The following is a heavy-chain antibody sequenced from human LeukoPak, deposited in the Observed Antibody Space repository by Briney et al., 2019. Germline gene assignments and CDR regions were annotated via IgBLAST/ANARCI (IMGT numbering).Heavy chain of an antibody. V-gene: IGHV3-30*02. CDR1: GFTFSSYG. Sequence: GGSLRLSCAASGFTFSSYGMHWVRQAPGKGLEWVAFIRYDGSNKYYADSVKGRFTISRDNSKNTLYLQMNSLRAEDTAVYCCAREATVTTYDWFDPWGQGTLVTVSS. CDR3: AREATVTTYDWFDP. J-gene: IGHJ5*02. CDR2: IRYDGSNK. D-gene: IGHD4-17*01.